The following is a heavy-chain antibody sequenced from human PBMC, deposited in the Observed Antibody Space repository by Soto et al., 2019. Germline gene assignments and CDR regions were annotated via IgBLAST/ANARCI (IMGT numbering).Heavy chain of an antibody. J-gene: IGHJ5*02. CDR1: GYTFTSYD. D-gene: IGHD4-4*01. CDR2: MNPNSGNT. V-gene: IGHV1-8*01. Sequence: QVQLVQSGAEVKKPGASVKVSCKASGYTFTSYDINGVLQATGQGLEWMGWMNPNSGNTGYAQKFQGRVTMTRNTSISTAYMELSSLRSEDTAVYYCERARLTTVTWIWFDPWGQVTLVTVSS. CDR3: ERARLTTVTWIWFDP.